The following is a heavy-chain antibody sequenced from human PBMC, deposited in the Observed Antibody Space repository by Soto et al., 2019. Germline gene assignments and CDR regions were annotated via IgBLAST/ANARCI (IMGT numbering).Heavy chain of an antibody. V-gene: IGHV4-59*08. CDR1: GGSVSSSY. Sequence: SETLSLTCTVSGGSVSSSYWSWIRQPPGKGLEWIGYIYYSGSTNYNPSLKSRVTISVDTSKNQFSLKLSSVTAADTAVYYCATRAADYDFWSGYYSYYYYMDVWGKGTTVTVS. J-gene: IGHJ6*03. CDR3: ATRAADYDFWSGYYSYYYYMDV. D-gene: IGHD3-3*01. CDR2: IYYSGST.